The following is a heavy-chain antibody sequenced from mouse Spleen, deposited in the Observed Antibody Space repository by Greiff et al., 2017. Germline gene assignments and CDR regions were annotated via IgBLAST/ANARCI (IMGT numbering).Heavy chain of an antibody. CDR1: GYTFTDYE. CDR3: TRWDLDSSGSWFAY. D-gene: IGHD3-2*01. Sequence: VQLQQSGAELVRPGASVTLSCKASGYTFTDYEMHWVKQTPVHGLEWIGAIDPETGGTAYNQKFKGKATLTADKSSSTAYMELRSLTSEDSAVYYCTRWDLDSSGSWFAYWGQGTLVTVSA. CDR2: IDPETGGT. V-gene: IGHV1-15*01. J-gene: IGHJ3*01.